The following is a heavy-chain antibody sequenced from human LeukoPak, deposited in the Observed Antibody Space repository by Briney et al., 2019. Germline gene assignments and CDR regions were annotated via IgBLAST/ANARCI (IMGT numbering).Heavy chain of an antibody. Sequence: GGSLRLSCAASGFTFSSYAMSWVRQAPGKGLEWVANIKQDGSEKYYVDSVKGRFTISRDNAKNSLYLQMNSLRAEDTAVYYCARDGLLLWFGELLSPFDYWGQGTLVTVSS. CDR2: IKQDGSEK. CDR1: GFTFSSYA. CDR3: ARDGLLLWFGELLSPFDY. J-gene: IGHJ4*02. D-gene: IGHD3-10*01. V-gene: IGHV3-7*01.